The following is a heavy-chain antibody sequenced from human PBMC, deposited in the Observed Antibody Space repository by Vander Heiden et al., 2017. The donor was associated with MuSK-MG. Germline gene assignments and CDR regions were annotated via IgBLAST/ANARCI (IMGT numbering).Heavy chain of an antibody. D-gene: IGHD3-10*01. J-gene: IGHJ2*01. Sequence: QVQLQESGPGLVKPSETLSLTCTVSGGSISTYFWSWIRQPPGKGLELIGYIYYGWSSYNHSLESRVTISLETSKNQFSLTLSSVTAADTALYYCARAAYGSGNSHWHFDLWGRGTLVTVSS. V-gene: IGHV4-59*08. CDR1: GGSISTYF. CDR2: IYYGWS. CDR3: ARAAYGSGNSHWHFDL.